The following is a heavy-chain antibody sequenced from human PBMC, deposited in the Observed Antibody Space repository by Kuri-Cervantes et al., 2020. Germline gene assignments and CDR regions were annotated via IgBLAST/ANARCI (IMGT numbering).Heavy chain of an antibody. J-gene: IGHJ5*02. D-gene: IGHD3-3*01. Sequence: GRFLILSFAASGFTFSGSDMHWVRQAPGKGLEWVSAISGSGGSTYYADSVKGRFTISRDNSKNTLYLQMNSLRAEDTAVYYCASTIFGVDNWFDPWGQVTLVTVSS. CDR2: ISGSGGST. CDR1: GFTFSGSD. V-gene: IGHV3-23*01. CDR3: ASTIFGVDNWFDP.